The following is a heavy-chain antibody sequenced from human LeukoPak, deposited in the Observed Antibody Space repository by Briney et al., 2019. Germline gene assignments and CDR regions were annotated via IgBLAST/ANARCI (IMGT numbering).Heavy chain of an antibody. J-gene: IGHJ4*02. CDR1: GLSFGNYA. CDR2: INSNGGST. D-gene: IGHD6-13*01. CDR3: ARAGPSSSWHQFDY. V-gene: IGHV3-64*02. Sequence: GGSLRLSCAASGLSFGNYAMHWVRQAPGKGPEYVSAINSNGGSTYYADSVKGRFTISRDNAKNTLYLQMNSLRAEDTAVYYCARAGPSSSWHQFDYWGQGTLVTVSS.